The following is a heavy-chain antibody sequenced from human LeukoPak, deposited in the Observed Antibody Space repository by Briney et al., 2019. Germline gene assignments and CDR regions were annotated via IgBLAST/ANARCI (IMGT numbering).Heavy chain of an antibody. J-gene: IGHJ4*02. CDR3: ARHRGSGWYMYYFDY. CDR2: IYYSGST. Sequence: PSETLSLTCTVSGGSISSSSYYWGWIRQPPGKGLVWIGSIYYSGSTYYNPSLKSRVTISVDTSKNQFSLKLSSVTAADTAVYYCARHRGSGWYMYYFDYWGQGTLVTVSS. D-gene: IGHD6-19*01. V-gene: IGHV4-39*01. CDR1: GGSISSSSYY.